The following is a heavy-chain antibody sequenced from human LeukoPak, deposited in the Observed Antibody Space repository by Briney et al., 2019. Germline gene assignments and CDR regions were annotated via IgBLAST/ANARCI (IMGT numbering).Heavy chain of an antibody. Sequence: GGSLRLSCAVSGFTFSGFWMSWSRQAPGKGLEWVASINSDGSEGYYADVVKGRFTISRDNAKNSLYLQINSLRAEDTAVYYCARGLSANQNWFDPWGQGTLVTVSS. CDR3: ARGLSANQNWFDP. J-gene: IGHJ5*02. V-gene: IGHV3-7*03. CDR1: GFTFSGFW. CDR2: INSDGSEG. D-gene: IGHD3-16*02.